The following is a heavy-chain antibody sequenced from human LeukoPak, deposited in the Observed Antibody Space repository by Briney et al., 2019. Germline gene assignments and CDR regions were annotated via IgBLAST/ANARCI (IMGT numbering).Heavy chain of an antibody. CDR2: IYYSGST. CDR3: ARAAYMDV. J-gene: IGHJ6*03. CDR1: GFTFSSYW. V-gene: IGHV4-30-4*08. Sequence: LRLSCAASGFTFSSYWMHWIRQPPGKGLEWIGYIYYSGSTYYNPSLKSRVTISVDTSKNQFSLKLSSVTAADTAVYYCARAAYMDVWGKGTTVTVSS.